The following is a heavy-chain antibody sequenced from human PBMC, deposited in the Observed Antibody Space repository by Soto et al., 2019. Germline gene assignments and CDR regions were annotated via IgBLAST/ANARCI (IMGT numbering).Heavy chain of an antibody. V-gene: IGHV4-39*01. Sequence: SETLSLTCAVSGGSISSSSYFWGWIRQPPGKGLEWIGSIYYSGSTYYNPSLKSRVTESVDTSKNQISLKLSSVTAADTALYYCARHPSDFWFDPWGQGTLVTVSS. D-gene: IGHD2-21*02. CDR2: IYYSGST. CDR1: GGSISSSSYF. J-gene: IGHJ5*02. CDR3: ARHPSDFWFDP.